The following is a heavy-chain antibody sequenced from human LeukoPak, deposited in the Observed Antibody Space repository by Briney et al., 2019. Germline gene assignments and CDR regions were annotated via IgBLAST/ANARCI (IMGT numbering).Heavy chain of an antibody. CDR1: YGSISSYY. J-gene: IGHJ4*02. Sequence: SETLSLTCIVSYGSISSYYWSWIRQPPGKGLEWIGQIYSSGITNYSPSLKSRVTISVDTSKNQFSLKLTSVTAADTAVYFCTRSGGFGSDYWGQGTLVTVSS. CDR3: TRSGGFGSDY. D-gene: IGHD6-25*01. CDR2: IYSSGIT. V-gene: IGHV4-59*01.